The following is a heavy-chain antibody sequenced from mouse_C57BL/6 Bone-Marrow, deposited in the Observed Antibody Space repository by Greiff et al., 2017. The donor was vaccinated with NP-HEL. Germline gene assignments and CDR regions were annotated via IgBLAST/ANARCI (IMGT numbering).Heavy chain of an antibody. CDR2: INPNNGGT. Sequence: EVKLQQSGPELVKPGASVKISCKASGYTFTDYYMNWVKQSHGKSLEWIGDINPNNGGTSYNQKFKGKATLTVDKSSSTAYMELRSLTSEDSAVYYCAAFITPDYWGQGTTLTVSS. CDR3: AAFITPDY. V-gene: IGHV1-26*01. J-gene: IGHJ2*01. CDR1: GYTFTDYY. D-gene: IGHD1-1*01.